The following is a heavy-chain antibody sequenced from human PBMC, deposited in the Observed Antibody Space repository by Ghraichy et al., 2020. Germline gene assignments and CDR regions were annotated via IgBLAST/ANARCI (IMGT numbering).Heavy chain of an antibody. CDR1: GFSLTTTGVG. D-gene: IGHD3-22*01. CDR3: VQGWHNNYYYAKIDY. J-gene: IGHJ4*02. V-gene: IGHV2-5*02. Sequence: SGPTLVKPTQTLTLTCTFSGFSLTTTGVGVGWIRQPPGKALEWLAIIYWDDDKRYRPFLKNTLTITKDNSKNQVLLTMTNMDPVDTATYYCVQGWHNNYYYAKIDYWPQVTQVTVSS. CDR2: IYWDDDK.